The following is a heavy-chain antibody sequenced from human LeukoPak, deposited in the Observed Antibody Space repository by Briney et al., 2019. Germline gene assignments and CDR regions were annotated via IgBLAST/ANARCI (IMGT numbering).Heavy chain of an antibody. V-gene: IGHV4-30-2*01. CDR2: IYHSGST. Sequence: SETLSLTCAASGGSISSGGYSWSWIRQPPGKGLEWIGYIYHSGSTYYNPSLKSRVTISVDRSKNQFSLKLSSVTAADTAVYYCAREGVGDAFDIWGQGTMVTVSS. CDR3: AREGVGDAFDI. CDR1: GGSISSGGYS. J-gene: IGHJ3*02.